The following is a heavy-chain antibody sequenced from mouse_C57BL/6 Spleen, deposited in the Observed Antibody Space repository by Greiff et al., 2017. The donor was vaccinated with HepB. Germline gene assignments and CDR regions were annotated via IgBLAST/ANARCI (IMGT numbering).Heavy chain of an antibody. CDR3: AIRRWYFDV. CDR2: IDPSDSYT. CDR1: GYTFTSYW. V-gene: IGHV1-50*01. D-gene: IGHD2-12*01. Sequence: VQLQQPGAELVKPGASVKLSCKASGYTFTSYWMQWVKQRPGQGLEWIGEIDPSDSYTNYNQKFKGKATLTVDTSSSTAYMQLSSLTSEDSAVYYCAIRRWYFDVWGTGTTVTVSS. J-gene: IGHJ1*03.